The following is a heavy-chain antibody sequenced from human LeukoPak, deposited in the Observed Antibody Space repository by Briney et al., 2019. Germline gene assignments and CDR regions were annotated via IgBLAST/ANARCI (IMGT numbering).Heavy chain of an antibody. CDR1: GYTFTSYY. CDR2: INPSGGST. Sequence: GASVKVSCKASGYTFTSYYMHWVRQAPGQGLEWMGIINPSGGSTSYAQKFQGRVTMTRDTSTSTVYMELSGLRSEDTAVYYCARGQYYDILIGFFDYWGQGTLVTVSS. V-gene: IGHV1-46*01. J-gene: IGHJ4*02. CDR3: ARGQYYDILIGFFDY. D-gene: IGHD3-9*01.